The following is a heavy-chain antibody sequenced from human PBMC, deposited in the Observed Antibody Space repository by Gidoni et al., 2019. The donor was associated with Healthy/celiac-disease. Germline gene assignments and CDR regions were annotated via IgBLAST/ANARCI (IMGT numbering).Heavy chain of an antibody. CDR3: ATRYCSSTSCHYYYYGMDV. V-gene: IGHV1-69*06. CDR2: IIPIFGTA. Sequence: QVQLVQSGAEVKKPGSSVKVSCKASGGTFSSYAISWVRQAPGQGLEWMGGIIPIFGTANYAQKFQGRVTITADKSTSTAYMELSSLRSEDTAVYYCATRYCSSTSCHYYYYGMDVWGQGTTVTVSS. J-gene: IGHJ6*02. D-gene: IGHD2-2*01. CDR1: GGTFSSYA.